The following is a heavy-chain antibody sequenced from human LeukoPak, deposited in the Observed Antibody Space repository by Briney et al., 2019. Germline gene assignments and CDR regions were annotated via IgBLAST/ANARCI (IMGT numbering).Heavy chain of an antibody. J-gene: IGHJ6*03. CDR1: GFTFSDYY. CDR3: ARLYYDFWSGYHLDYYYYMDV. CDR2: ISSSGSTI. D-gene: IGHD3-3*01. V-gene: IGHV3-11*04. Sequence: PGGSLRLSSAASGFTFSDYYMSWIRQAPGRGLEWVSYISSSGSTIYYADSVKGRFTISRDNAKNSLYLQMNSLRAEDTAVYYCARLYYDFWSGYHLDYYYYMDVWGKGTTVTVSS.